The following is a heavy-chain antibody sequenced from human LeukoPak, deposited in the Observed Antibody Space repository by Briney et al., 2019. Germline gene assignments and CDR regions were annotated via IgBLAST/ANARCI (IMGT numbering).Heavy chain of an antibody. D-gene: IGHD1-26*01. CDR2: ISSSGSTI. CDR1: GFTFSDYY. J-gene: IGHJ6*02. Sequence: GGSLRLSCAASGFTFSDYYMSWIRQAPGKGLEWVSYISSSGSTIYYADSVKGRFTISRDNAKNSLYLQMNSLRAEDTAVYYCARDGYSGSYLLYYYYYYGMDVWGQGTTVTVSS. V-gene: IGHV3-11*01. CDR3: ARDGYSGSYLLYYYYYYGMDV.